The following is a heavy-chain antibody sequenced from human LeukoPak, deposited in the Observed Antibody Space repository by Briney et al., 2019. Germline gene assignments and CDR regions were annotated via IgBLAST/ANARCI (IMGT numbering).Heavy chain of an antibody. CDR3: ARRNWGSGGGFDI. CDR2: ISSSSSYI. V-gene: IGHV3-21*01. J-gene: IGHJ3*02. D-gene: IGHD7-27*01. Sequence: PGGSLRLSCAASGFTFSSYSMNWVRQAPGKGLEWVSSISSSSSYIYYADSVKGRFTISRDNAKNSLYLQMNSLRAEDTAVYYCARRNWGSGGGFDIWGQGTMVIVSS. CDR1: GFTFSSYS.